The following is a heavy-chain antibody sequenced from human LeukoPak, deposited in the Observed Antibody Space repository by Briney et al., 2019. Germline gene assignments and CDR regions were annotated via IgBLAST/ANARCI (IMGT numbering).Heavy chain of an antibody. Sequence: GRSLRLSCAASGFTFGHYEMSCIRQAPGKGLVWVSGSSGSGDQTYYADSVKGRFTISRDNSNTTMYHQTNSLRVEDTAIYYCAKDEGRITASGEVVVDPWGQGTLVIVSS. CDR3: AKDEGRITASGEVVVDP. CDR1: GFTFGHYE. J-gene: IGHJ5*02. V-gene: IGHV3-23*01. D-gene: IGHD2-21*01. CDR2: SSGSGDQT.